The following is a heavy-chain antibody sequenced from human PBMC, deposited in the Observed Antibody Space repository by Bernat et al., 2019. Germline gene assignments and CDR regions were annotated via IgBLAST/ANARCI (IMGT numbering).Heavy chain of an antibody. CDR2: IYPGDSDT. CDR1: GYSFTNFW. J-gene: IGHJ4*02. V-gene: IGHV5-51*01. CDR3: ATTFRGSSSEFDQ. Sequence: EVQLVQSGAEVKKPGESLKISCMASGYSFTNFWVGWVRQMPGKGLGWMGIIYPGDSDTRYSPSFQGQVTISADKSITTAWLQWSSLKASDTAMYYCATTFRGSSSEFDQWGQGTMVIVSS. D-gene: IGHD6-6*01.